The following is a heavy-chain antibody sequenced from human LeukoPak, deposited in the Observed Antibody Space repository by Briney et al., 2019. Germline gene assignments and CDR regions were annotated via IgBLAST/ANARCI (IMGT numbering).Heavy chain of an antibody. Sequence: SETLSLTCTVSGASISSSYWSWIRQPPGKGLEWIGYIYYSGSINYNPSLKSRVTISVDTSNNQFSLKLSSVTAADTAVYYCARKGRLHTSYYYMDVWGKGTTVTVSS. CDR2: IYYSGSI. V-gene: IGHV4-59*01. J-gene: IGHJ6*03. D-gene: IGHD2-15*01. CDR3: ARKGRLHTSYYYMDV. CDR1: GASISSSY.